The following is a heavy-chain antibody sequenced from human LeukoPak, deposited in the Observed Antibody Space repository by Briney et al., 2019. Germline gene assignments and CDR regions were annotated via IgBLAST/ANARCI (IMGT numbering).Heavy chain of an antibody. CDR3: ARPQSRYSSAWPIDY. J-gene: IGHJ4*02. CDR1: GFTFSSYT. D-gene: IGHD6-19*01. Sequence: PGGSLRLSCAASGFTFSSYTMNWVRQAPGKGLEWVSGINWNGDSTGSADSVKGRFTISRDNAKNSLYLQMNSLRAEDTALYYCARPQSRYSSAWPIDYWGQGTLVTVSS. V-gene: IGHV3-20*04. CDR2: INWNGDST.